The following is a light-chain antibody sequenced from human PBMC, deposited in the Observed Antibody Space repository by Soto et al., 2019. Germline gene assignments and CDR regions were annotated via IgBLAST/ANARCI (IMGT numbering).Light chain of an antibody. J-gene: IGKJ1*01. CDR3: LHYNSYSKT. CDR1: QSINTW. Sequence: DIQMTQSPSTLSASVGDRVTITCRASQSINTWLAWYQQKPGKAPELLIFDASALESGVPSRFSGSGSGTEFTLTISSLQPDDSATYYCLHYNSYSKTFGKGTKVDIK. CDR2: DAS. V-gene: IGKV1-5*01.